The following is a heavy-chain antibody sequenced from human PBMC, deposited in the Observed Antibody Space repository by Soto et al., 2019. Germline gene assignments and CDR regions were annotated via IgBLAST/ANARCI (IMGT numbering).Heavy chain of an antibody. Sequence: QVQLQESGPGLVKPSQTLSLTCTVSGVSIGNGGYYWSWIRQHPVKGLEWIGNVYYDGSTYYNPSLKSRAAISVDTSRNQFSLKLSSVTDADTAVYYCARVSASADCYFDHWGQGTLVTVSS. J-gene: IGHJ4*02. CDR3: ARVSASADCYFDH. V-gene: IGHV4-31*03. CDR2: VYYDGST. CDR1: GVSIGNGGYY. D-gene: IGHD2-21*02.